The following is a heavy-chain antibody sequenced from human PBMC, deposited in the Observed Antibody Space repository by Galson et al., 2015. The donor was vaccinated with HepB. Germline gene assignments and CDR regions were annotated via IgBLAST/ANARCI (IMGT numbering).Heavy chain of an antibody. V-gene: IGHV4-4*07. CDR3: ARENIAAPGTWFDY. CDR2: IYTGGST. CDR1: GGSISSYS. D-gene: IGHD6-13*01. J-gene: IGHJ4*02. Sequence: ETLSLTCTVSGGSISSYSWSWIRQPAGKGLEWIGRIYTGGSTNYNPSLKSRVTMSVDTSKNQFSLQLSSVTAADTAVYYCARENIAAPGTWFDYWGQGTLVIVSS.